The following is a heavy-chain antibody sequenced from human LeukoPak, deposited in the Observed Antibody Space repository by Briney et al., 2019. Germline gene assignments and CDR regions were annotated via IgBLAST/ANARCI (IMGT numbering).Heavy chain of an antibody. CDR2: IIPILGTA. CDR3: ARAPDYYDSSGYQANWFDP. Sequence: SVKVSCKASGYTFTSYYMHWVRQAPGQGLEWMGRIIPILGTANYAQKFQGRVTITADKSTSTAYMELSSLRSEDTAVYYCARAPDYYDSSGYQANWFDPWAREPWSPSPQ. J-gene: IGHJ5*02. CDR1: GYTFTSYY. V-gene: IGHV1-69*08. D-gene: IGHD3-22*01.